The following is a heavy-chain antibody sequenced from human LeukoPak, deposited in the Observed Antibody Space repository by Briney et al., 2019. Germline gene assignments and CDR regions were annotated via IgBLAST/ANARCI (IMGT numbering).Heavy chain of an antibody. V-gene: IGHV3-48*03. CDR1: GFTFSSYE. D-gene: IGHD5-24*01. Sequence: GGSLRLSCAASGFTFSSYEMNWVRQAPGKGLEWVPYISSSGSTIYYADSVKGRFTISRDNAKNSLYLQMNSLRAEDTAVYYCAREADGYNSDYFDYWGQGTLVTVSS. J-gene: IGHJ4*02. CDR2: ISSSGSTI. CDR3: AREADGYNSDYFDY.